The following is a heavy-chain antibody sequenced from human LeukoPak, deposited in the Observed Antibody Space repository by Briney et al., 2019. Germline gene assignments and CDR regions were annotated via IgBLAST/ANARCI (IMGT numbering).Heavy chain of an antibody. Sequence: ASVKVSCKVSGYTLTELSMHWVRQAPGKGLEWMGGFDPEDGETIYAQKFQGRATMTEDTSTDTAYMELSSLRSEDTAVYYCATDHMAAVAGTSNYYYYGMDVWGQGTTVTVSS. CDR2: FDPEDGET. D-gene: IGHD6-19*01. V-gene: IGHV1-24*01. CDR1: GYTLTELS. CDR3: ATDHMAAVAGTSNYYYYGMDV. J-gene: IGHJ6*02.